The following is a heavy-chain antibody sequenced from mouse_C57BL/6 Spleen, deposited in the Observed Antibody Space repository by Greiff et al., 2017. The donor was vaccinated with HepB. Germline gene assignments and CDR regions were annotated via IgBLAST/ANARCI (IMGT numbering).Heavy chain of an antibody. J-gene: IGHJ4*01. CDR3: ARPNYYGSSSYYYAMDY. Sequence: EVKLVESGGGLVKPGGSLKLSCAASGFTFSDYGMHWVRQAPEKGLEWVAYISSGSSTIYYADTVKGRFTISRDNAKNTLFLQMTSLRSEDTAMYYCARPNYYGSSSYYYAMDYWGQGTSVTVSS. CDR1: GFTFSDYG. CDR2: ISSGSSTI. V-gene: IGHV5-17*01. D-gene: IGHD1-1*01.